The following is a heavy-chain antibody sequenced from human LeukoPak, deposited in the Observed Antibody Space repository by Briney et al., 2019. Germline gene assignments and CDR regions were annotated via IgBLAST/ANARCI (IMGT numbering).Heavy chain of an antibody. CDR3: AKDRWVGSSRYGVFDY. CDR2: IWYDGSNK. V-gene: IGHV3-33*06. Sequence: GGSLRLSCAASGFTFSSYGMHWVRQAPGKGLEWVAVIWYDGSNKYYADSVKGRFTISRDNSKNTLYLQTNSLRAEDTAVYYCAKDRWVGSSRYGVFDYWGQGTLVTVSS. CDR1: GFTFSSYG. D-gene: IGHD6-13*01. J-gene: IGHJ4*02.